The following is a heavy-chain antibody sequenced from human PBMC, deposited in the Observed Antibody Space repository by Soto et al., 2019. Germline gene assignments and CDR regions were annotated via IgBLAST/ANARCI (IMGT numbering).Heavy chain of an antibody. CDR3: ATGTHALAPHSFEY. V-gene: IGHV3-30-3*01. J-gene: IGHJ4*01. Sequence: GGSLRLSCTASGFTFCDYAMSWFRQAPGKGLEWVAVISYDGSNKYYADSGKGRFTISRGNSKSPLDLEMNGVGAEDTAVYYCATGTHALAPHSFEYRGHGTLVTVSS. D-gene: IGHD2-2*01. CDR2: ISYDGSNK. CDR1: GFTFCDYA.